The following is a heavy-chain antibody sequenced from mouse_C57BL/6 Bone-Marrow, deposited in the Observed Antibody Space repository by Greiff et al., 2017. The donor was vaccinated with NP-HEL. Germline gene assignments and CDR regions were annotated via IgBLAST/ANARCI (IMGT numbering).Heavy chain of an antibody. Sequence: VQLQQSGAELVRPGASVKLSCTASGFNIKDDYMHWVKQRPEQGLEWIGWIDPENGDTEYASKFQGKATITADTSSNTAYLQLSSLTSEDTAVYYCTTVGRRDYFDYWGQGTTLTVSS. J-gene: IGHJ2*01. D-gene: IGHD4-1*01. V-gene: IGHV14-4*01. CDR1: GFNIKDDY. CDR3: TTVGRRDYFDY. CDR2: IDPENGDT.